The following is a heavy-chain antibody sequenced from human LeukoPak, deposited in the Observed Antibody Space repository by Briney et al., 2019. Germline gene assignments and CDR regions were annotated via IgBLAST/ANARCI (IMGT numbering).Heavy chain of an antibody. J-gene: IGHJ6*02. CDR2: INTNTGNP. D-gene: IGHD3-10*01. CDR1: GGTFSSYA. CDR3: ARRFGELLSYYYGMDV. V-gene: IGHV7-4-1*02. Sequence: ASVKVSCKASGGTFSSYAISWVRQAPGQGLEWMGWINTNTGNPTYAQGFTGRFVFSLDTSVSTAYLQISSLKAEDTAVYYCARRFGELLSYYYGMDVWGQGTTVTVSS.